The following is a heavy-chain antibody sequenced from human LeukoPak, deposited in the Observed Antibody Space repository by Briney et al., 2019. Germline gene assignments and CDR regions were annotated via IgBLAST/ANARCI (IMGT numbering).Heavy chain of an antibody. Sequence: GGSLRLSCAASGFTFSSYEMNWVRQAPGKGLEWVSYISSSGSTIYYADSVKGRFTISRDNAQSSLYLQMNSLRAGDTAVYYCARQAVARPFDLWGQGTMVAVSS. CDR2: ISSSGSTI. CDR3: ARQAVARPFDL. V-gene: IGHV3-48*03. J-gene: IGHJ3*01. CDR1: GFTFSSYE.